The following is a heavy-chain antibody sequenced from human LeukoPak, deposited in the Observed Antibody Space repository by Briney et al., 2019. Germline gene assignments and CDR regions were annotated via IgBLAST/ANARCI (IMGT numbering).Heavy chain of an antibody. D-gene: IGHD3-3*01. CDR2: IRYDGSNK. CDR1: GFTFSSYG. Sequence: GGSLRLSCAASGFTFSSYGMHWFRQAPGKGLEWVAFIRYDGSNKYYADSVKGRFTISRDNSKNTLYLQMNSLRAEDTAVYYCAKEPGGMEWLLSNWFDPWGQGTLVTVSS. J-gene: IGHJ5*02. CDR3: AKEPGGMEWLLSNWFDP. V-gene: IGHV3-30*02.